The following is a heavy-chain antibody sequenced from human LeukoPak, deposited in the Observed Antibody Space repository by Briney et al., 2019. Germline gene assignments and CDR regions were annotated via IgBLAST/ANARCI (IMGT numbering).Heavy chain of an antibody. D-gene: IGHD2-15*01. Sequence: GESLQSSCTGSGYSFTNYWIGWVRQMPGKGLEWMGNIYAGDSTTRYSPSFQGQVTISADKSISTAYLQWSSLKASDTAMYFCARRVVALNDAFDVWAKGQWSPSLQ. CDR2: IYAGDSTT. J-gene: IGHJ3*01. CDR1: GYSFTNYW. CDR3: ARRVVALNDAFDV. V-gene: IGHV5-51*01.